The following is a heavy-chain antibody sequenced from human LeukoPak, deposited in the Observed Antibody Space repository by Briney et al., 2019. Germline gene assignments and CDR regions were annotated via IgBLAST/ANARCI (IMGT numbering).Heavy chain of an antibody. CDR1: GGTFSSYA. V-gene: IGHV1-69*04. J-gene: IGHJ4*02. D-gene: IGHD5-18*01. CDR3: ARDAEYSYGFDY. Sequence: SVKVSCKASGGTFSSYAISWVRQAPGQGLEWMGRIIPIIGIANYAQKCQGRVTNTADKSTSTAYMELSSLRSEDTAVYYCARDAEYSYGFDYWGQGTLVTVSS. CDR2: IIPIIGIA.